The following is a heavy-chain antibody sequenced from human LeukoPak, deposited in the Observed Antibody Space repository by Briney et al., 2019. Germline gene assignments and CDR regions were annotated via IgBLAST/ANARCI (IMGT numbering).Heavy chain of an antibody. CDR3: ARAYSVWLLLNGPGLCDY. CDR1: GYTFTSYG. V-gene: IGHV1-18*01. Sequence: ASVKVSCKASGYTFTSYGISWVRQAPGQGLEWMGWISAYNGNTNYAQKLQGRVTMTTDTSTSTAYMELRSLRSDDTAVYYCARAYSVWLLLNGPGLCDYWGQGTLVTVSS. D-gene: IGHD3-22*01. J-gene: IGHJ4*02. CDR2: ISAYNGNT.